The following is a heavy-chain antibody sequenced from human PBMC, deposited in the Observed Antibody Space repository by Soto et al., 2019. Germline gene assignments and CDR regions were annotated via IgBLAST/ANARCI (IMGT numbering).Heavy chain of an antibody. J-gene: IGHJ4*02. CDR3: ASSPYIWGSYRTTYFDY. V-gene: IGHV1-8*01. CDR1: GYTFTSYD. Sequence: ASVKVSCKASGYTFTSYDINWVRQATGQGLEWMGWMNPNSGNTGYAQKFQGRVTMTRNTSISTAYMELSSLRSEDTAVYYCASSPYIWGSYRTTYFDYWGQGTLVTVSS. CDR2: MNPNSGNT. D-gene: IGHD3-16*02.